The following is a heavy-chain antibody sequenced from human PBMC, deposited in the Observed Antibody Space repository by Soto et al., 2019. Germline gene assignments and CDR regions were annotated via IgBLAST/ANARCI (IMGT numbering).Heavy chain of an antibody. V-gene: IGHV1-69*04. J-gene: IGHJ5*02. D-gene: IGHD3-3*01. CDR2: IIPILGMA. Sequence: SVKVSCKASGGTFSSYTISWVRQAPGQGLEWMGRIIPILGMANYAQKFQGRVTITADKSTSTAYMELSSLRSEDTAVYYCARDLDDFSYAYWFDPWGQGTLVTVSS. CDR1: GGTFSSYT. CDR3: ARDLDDFSYAYWFDP.